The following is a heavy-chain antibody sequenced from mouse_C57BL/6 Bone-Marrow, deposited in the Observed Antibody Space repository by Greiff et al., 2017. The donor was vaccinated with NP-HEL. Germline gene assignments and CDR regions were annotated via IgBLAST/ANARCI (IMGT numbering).Heavy chain of an antibody. Sequence: EVNVVESEGGLVQPGSSMKLSCTASGFTFSDYYMAWVRQVPEKGLEWVANINYDGSSTYYLDSLKSRFIISRDNAKNILYLQMSSLKSEDTATYYCARVFITTVSYWYFDVWGTGTTVTVSS. CDR2: INYDGSST. J-gene: IGHJ1*03. V-gene: IGHV5-16*01. D-gene: IGHD1-1*01. CDR3: ARVFITTVSYWYFDV. CDR1: GFTFSDYY.